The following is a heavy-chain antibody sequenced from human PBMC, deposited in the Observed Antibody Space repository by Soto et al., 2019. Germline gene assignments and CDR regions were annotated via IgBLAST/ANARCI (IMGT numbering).Heavy chain of an antibody. D-gene: IGHD3-16*01. Sequence: GSLRLSCKGAGSGFDESALSWVRQGPGMGLDWVGFIRTRDYGATTRYAASVKDRFTMSRDDSKNIVYLNMNSLKVEDTAMYYCTKGAVFGPFDHWGQGPQVTVSS. CDR1: GSGFDESA. V-gene: IGHV3-49*04. CDR2: IRTRDYGATT. CDR3: TKGAVFGPFDH. J-gene: IGHJ5*02.